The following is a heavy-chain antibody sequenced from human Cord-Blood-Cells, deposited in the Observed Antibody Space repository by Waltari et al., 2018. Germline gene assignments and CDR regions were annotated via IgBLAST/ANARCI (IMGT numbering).Heavy chain of an antibody. V-gene: IGHV3-30-3*01. J-gene: IGHJ4*02. CDR1: GFTFSSYA. Sequence: QVQLVESGGGVVQPGRSLRLSCAASGFTFSSYAMHWVRQAPGKGLEWVAVISYDGSNKYYADSVKGRFTISRDNSKNPLYLQMNSLRAEDTAVYYCARVSWEYYFDYWGQGTLVTVSS. CDR3: ARVSWEYYFDY. D-gene: IGHD6-13*01. CDR2: ISYDGSNK.